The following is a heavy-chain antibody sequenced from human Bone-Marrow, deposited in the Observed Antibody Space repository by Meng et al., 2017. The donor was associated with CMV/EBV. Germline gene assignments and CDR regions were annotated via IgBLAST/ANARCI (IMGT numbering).Heavy chain of an antibody. CDR3: ARGGSGSRYYYYGMDV. J-gene: IGHJ6*02. Sequence: SETLSLTCVVSRASTSASYWTWIRQIPGKGLQWIGYVSDSGGVKYNPSLEGRGTISRDKSRNRFYLNLNSVTAADAAVYYCARGGSGSRYYYYGMDVWGQGTMVTVSS. CDR2: VSDSGGV. D-gene: IGHD3-10*01. CDR1: RASTSASY. V-gene: IGHV4-59*01.